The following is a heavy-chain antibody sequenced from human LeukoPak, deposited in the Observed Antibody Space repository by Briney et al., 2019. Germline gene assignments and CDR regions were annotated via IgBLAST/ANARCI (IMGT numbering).Heavy chain of an antibody. CDR2: ISGSGGDT. CDR1: GFTYNNYA. Sequence: GGSLRLSCAASGFTYNNYAMNWVRQAPGKGLEWVSGISGSGGDTYYTDSVKGRFTISRDNSRNTLSLQMNSLRAEDTAVYYCTTDDSGYPGSPIWGQGTMVTVSS. D-gene: IGHD3-22*01. CDR3: TTDDSGYPGSPI. V-gene: IGHV3-23*01. J-gene: IGHJ3*02.